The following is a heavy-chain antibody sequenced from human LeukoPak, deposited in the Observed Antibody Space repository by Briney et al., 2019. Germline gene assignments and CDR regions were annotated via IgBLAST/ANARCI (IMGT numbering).Heavy chain of an antibody. CDR1: GYTFTSYD. D-gene: IGHD5-18*01. V-gene: IGHV1-8*01. Sequence: ASVKVSCKASGYTFTSYDINWVRQVTGQGLEWMGWMNPKSGNTGYAQKFQGRVTITRNTSISTAYMEVSSLRYEDTAVYYCARGINRGIGAMAADYWGQGTLATVSS. J-gene: IGHJ4*02. CDR3: ARGINRGIGAMAADY. CDR2: MNPKSGNT.